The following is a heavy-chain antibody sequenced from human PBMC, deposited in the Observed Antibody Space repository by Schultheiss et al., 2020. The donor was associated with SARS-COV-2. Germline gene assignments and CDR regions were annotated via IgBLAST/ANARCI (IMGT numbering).Heavy chain of an antibody. J-gene: IGHJ4*02. V-gene: IGHV3-73*01. Sequence: GESLKISCAASGFTFSGSAMHWVRQASGKGLEWVGRIRSKANSYATAYAASVKGRFTISRDDSKNTAYLQMNSLKTEDTAVYYCTTKSDYYDPFPADYWGQGTLVTVSS. CDR2: IRSKANSYAT. D-gene: IGHD3-22*01. CDR1: GFTFSGSA. CDR3: TTKSDYYDPFPADY.